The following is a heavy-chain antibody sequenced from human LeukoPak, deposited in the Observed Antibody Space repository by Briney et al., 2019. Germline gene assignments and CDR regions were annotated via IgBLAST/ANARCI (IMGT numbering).Heavy chain of an antibody. CDR2: IYYSGST. CDR1: GYSISFGYY. V-gene: IGHV4-31*03. J-gene: IGHJ3*02. CDR3: ARDTQSHAFDI. Sequence: RSSETLSLTCTVSGYSISFGYYWGWIRQHPGKGLEWIGYIYYSGSTYYNPSLKSRVTISVDTSKNQFSLKLSSVTAADTAVYYCARDTQSHAFDIWGQGTMVTVSS. D-gene: IGHD4-11*01.